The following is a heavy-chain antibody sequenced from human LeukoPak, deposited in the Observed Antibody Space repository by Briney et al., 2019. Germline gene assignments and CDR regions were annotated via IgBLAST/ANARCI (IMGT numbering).Heavy chain of an antibody. Sequence: ASVKVSCKVSGYTLTELSMHWVRQAPGKGLEWMGGFDPEDGETIYAQKFQGRVTMTEDTSTDTAYMELSSLRSEDTAVYYCATLSGRVMGDAFDIWGQGTMVTVSS. D-gene: IGHD2-8*01. CDR3: ATLSGRVMGDAFDI. J-gene: IGHJ3*02. CDR2: FDPEDGET. V-gene: IGHV1-24*01. CDR1: GYTLTELS.